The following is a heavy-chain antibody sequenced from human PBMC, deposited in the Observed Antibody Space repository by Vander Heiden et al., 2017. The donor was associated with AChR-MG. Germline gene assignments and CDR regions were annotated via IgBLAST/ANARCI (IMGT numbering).Heavy chain of an antibody. J-gene: IGHJ4*02. D-gene: IGHD2-15*01. Sequence: QVQLVQSGAEVKKPGASVKVSCKASGYTFTGYYMHWVRQAPGQGLEWMGWINPNSGGTNYAQKLQGRVTMTRDTSISTAYMELSRLRSDDTAVYYCARVARYCSGGSCYSFDYWGQGTLVTVSS. CDR2: INPNSGGT. V-gene: IGHV1-2*02. CDR3: ARVARYCSGGSCYSFDY. CDR1: GYTFTGYY.